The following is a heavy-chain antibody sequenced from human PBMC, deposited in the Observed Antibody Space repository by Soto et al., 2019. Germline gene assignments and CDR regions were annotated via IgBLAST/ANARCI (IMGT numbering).Heavy chain of an antibody. D-gene: IGHD6-13*01. Sequence: QVQLVQSGAEVKKPGSSVKVSCKASGGTFSSYAISWVRQAPGQGLEWMGGIIPIFGTANYAQKFQGRVTITADESTSTAYMELSSLRSEDTAVYYCARGRNSSWYRIGAFDIWGHGTMVTVSS. CDR1: GGTFSSYA. CDR3: ARGRNSSWYRIGAFDI. V-gene: IGHV1-69*12. J-gene: IGHJ3*02. CDR2: IIPIFGTA.